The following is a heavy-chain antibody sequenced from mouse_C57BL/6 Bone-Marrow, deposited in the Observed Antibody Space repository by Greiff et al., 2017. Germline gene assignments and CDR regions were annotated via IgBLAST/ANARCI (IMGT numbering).Heavy chain of an antibody. D-gene: IGHD2-2*01. J-gene: IGHJ3*01. CDR1: GYTFTDYY. V-gene: IGHV1-26*01. Sequence: EVQLQQSGPELVKPGASVKISCKASGYTFTDYYMNWVKQSPGKSLEWIGDINPNNGGTSYNQKFKGKATLTVDKSSSTAYMELRSLTYEDAAVYYCARVMVTSWGQGTLVTVSA. CDR2: INPNNGGT. CDR3: ARVMVTS.